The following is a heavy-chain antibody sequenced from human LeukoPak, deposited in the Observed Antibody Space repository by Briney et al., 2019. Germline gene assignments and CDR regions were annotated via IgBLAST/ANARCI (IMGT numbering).Heavy chain of an antibody. CDR2: INSDGTTT. D-gene: IGHD4-17*01. J-gene: IGHJ3*01. Sequence: GGSLRLSCAASGFTFRTYWMHWVRQVPGKGLEWVSRINSDGTTTDNADSVKGRFTISRDNAKNTLYLQMNSLRAEDTAVYYCARYTAVSSPGAFDFWGQGTMVTVSS. CDR3: ARYTAVSSPGAFDF. V-gene: IGHV3-74*01. CDR1: GFTFRTYW.